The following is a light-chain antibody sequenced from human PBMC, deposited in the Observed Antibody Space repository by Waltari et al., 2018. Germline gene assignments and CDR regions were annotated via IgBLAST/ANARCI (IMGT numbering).Light chain of an antibody. CDR1: SSDVGGYNF. Sequence: QSALPQPASVSGSPAQSLTIPCPATSSDVGGYNFVPRYQQHPGKAPKLMIYEVSNRPSGVSNRFSGSKSGNTASLTISGLQAEDESDYYCSSYTSSSTLVFGGGTKLTVL. CDR3: SSYTSSSTLV. CDR2: EVS. V-gene: IGLV2-14*01. J-gene: IGLJ3*02.